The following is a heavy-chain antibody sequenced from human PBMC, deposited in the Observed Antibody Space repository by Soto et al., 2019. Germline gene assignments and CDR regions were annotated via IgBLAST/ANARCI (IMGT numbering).Heavy chain of an antibody. CDR1: GYTFTSYD. V-gene: IGHV1-8*01. CDR2: MNPNSGNT. J-gene: IGHJ4*02. Sequence: QVQLLQSGAEVKKPGASVKVSCKASGYTFTSYDINWVRQATGHGLEWMGWMNPNSGNTGYAQKFQGRVTMTRNTSISTADMELSSLSSEDTAVYYCAGGPFHLLAWGQGTLVTVSS. CDR3: AGGPFHLLA. D-gene: IGHD2-15*01.